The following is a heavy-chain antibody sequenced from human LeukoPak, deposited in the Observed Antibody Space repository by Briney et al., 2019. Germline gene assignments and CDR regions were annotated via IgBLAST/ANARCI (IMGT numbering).Heavy chain of an antibody. CDR3: ARGGATMVRGVIILATSDY. Sequence: SETLSLTCTVSGYSISSGYYWGWIRQPPGKGLEWIGSIYHSGSTYYNPSLKRRVTTSVDTSKNQCSLKLSSVTAADTAVYYCARGGATMVRGVIILATSDYWGQGTLVTVSS. CDR2: IYHSGST. V-gene: IGHV4-38-2*02. D-gene: IGHD3-10*01. J-gene: IGHJ4*02. CDR1: GYSISSGYY.